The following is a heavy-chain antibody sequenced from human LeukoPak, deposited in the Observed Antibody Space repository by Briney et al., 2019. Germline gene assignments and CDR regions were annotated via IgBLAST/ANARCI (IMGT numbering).Heavy chain of an antibody. V-gene: IGHV3-7*03. D-gene: IGHD3-22*01. CDR3: AKDSHSGYYDSSGYYPPLGY. CDR2: INLDGSQK. Sequence: GGSLRLSCAASGFTFSNYWMAWVRQAPGKGPEWVANINLDGSQKYYVDSVKGRFTISRDNAENSLYLQMNSLRAEDTAVYYCAKDSHSGYYDSSGYYPPLGYWGQGTLVTVSS. J-gene: IGHJ4*02. CDR1: GFTFSNYW.